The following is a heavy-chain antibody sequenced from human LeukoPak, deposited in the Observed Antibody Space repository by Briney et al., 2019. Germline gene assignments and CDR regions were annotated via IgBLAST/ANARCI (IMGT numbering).Heavy chain of an antibody. V-gene: IGHV4-31*03. J-gene: IGHJ6*02. CDR1: GGSISSGGYY. Sequence: TLSLTCTVSGGSISSGGYYWSWIRQHPGKGLEWIGYIYYSGSTYYNPSLKSRVTISVDTSKNQFSLKLSSVTAADTAVYYCARAAPYCSSTSCYAGYYYYYGMDVWGQGTTVTVSS. CDR2: IYYSGST. CDR3: ARAAPYCSSTSCYAGYYYYYGMDV. D-gene: IGHD2-2*01.